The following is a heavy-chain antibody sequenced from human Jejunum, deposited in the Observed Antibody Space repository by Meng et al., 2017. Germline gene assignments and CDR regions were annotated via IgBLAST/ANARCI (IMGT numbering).Heavy chain of an antibody. V-gene: IGHV4-39*07. J-gene: IGHJ4*02. CDR1: GGSISSSSSY. CDR3: ARWGIMSGYDYESAY. Sequence: QVRPHESGPGLVKTSETLSLTCYVSGGSISSSSSYWGWVRQPPGEGLEWIGNIYYSETTYYNPSLKSRVTIGIDTSKNLFSLRLTSVTAADTGIYYCARWGIMSGYDYESAYWGQGRLVTVPQ. CDR2: IYYSETT. D-gene: IGHD5-12*01.